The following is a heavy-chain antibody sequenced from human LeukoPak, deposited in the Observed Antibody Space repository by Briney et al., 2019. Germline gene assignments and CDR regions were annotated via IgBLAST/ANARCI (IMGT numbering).Heavy chain of an antibody. V-gene: IGHV3-43*01. CDR3: AKEDSGSGSLDY. J-gene: IGHJ4*02. CDR1: GFSFDDYT. D-gene: IGHD3-10*01. CDR2: INWDGSST. Sequence: GGSLRLSCAASGFSFDDYTMHWVRQAPGKGLEWVSLINWDGSSTYYADSVKGRFTISRDNSKNSLYLQMNSLRTEDTALYYCAKEDSGSGSLDYWGQGTLVTVSS.